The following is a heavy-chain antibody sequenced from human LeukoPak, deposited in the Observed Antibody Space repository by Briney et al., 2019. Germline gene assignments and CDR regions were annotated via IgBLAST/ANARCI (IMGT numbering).Heavy chain of an antibody. CDR1: GYSISSGYY. CDR2: IYHSGST. D-gene: IGHD6-19*01. V-gene: IGHV4-38-2*02. CDR3: ARGRLARSPYF. J-gene: IGHJ4*02. Sequence: SETLSLTCTVSGYSISSGYYWGWIRQPPGKGLEWIGSIYHSGSTYYNPSLKSRVTISVDTSKNQFSLKLSSVTAADTAVYYCARGRLARSPYFWGQGTLVTVSS.